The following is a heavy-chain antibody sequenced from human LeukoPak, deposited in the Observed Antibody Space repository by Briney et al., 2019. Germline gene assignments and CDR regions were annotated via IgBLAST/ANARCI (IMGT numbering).Heavy chain of an antibody. D-gene: IGHD5-12*01. CDR1: GYTFTSYG. Sequence: ASVKVSCKASGYTFTSYGISWVRQAPGQGLEWMGWISAYNGNTNYAQKLQGRVTMTTDTSTSTAYMELRSLRSDDTALYYCAREDSGYDQYNWFDPWGQGTLVTVSS. CDR2: ISAYNGNT. CDR3: AREDSGYDQYNWFDP. V-gene: IGHV1-18*01. J-gene: IGHJ5*02.